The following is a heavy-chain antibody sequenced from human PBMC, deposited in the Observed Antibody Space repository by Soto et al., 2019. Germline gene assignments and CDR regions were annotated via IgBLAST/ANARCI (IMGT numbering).Heavy chain of an antibody. CDR2: ISATGGNI. CDR1: GFTFSDYA. V-gene: IGHV3-23*01. J-gene: IGHJ2*01. D-gene: IGHD3-16*01. CDR3: AKVAGGLGYFDL. Sequence: LGGSLRLSCVASGFTFSDYAMTWVRQAPGKGLEWVATISATGGNIEYTDSLKGRFTISRDNSKNTLYLQLNGLTSDDTAVHYCAKVAGGLGYFDLWGRGTLVTVPQ.